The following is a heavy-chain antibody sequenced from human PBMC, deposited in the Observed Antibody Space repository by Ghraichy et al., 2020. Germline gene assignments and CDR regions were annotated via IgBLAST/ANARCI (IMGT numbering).Heavy chain of an antibody. CDR2: ITPNSGGT. CDR3: ARTSGPLNWFDP. D-gene: IGHD6-19*01. V-gene: IGHV1-2*02. Sequence: ASVKVSCEASGYTFTGYYLHWVRQAPGQGLEWMGWITPNSGGTDYAQKFQGRVTMTRDTSISTAYMELSRLTSDDTAVYYCARTSGPLNWFDPWGQGTLVTVSS. J-gene: IGHJ5*02. CDR1: GYTFTGYY.